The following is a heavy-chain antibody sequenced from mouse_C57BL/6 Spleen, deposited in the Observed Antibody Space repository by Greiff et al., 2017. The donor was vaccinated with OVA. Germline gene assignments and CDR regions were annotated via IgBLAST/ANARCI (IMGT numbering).Heavy chain of an antibody. J-gene: IGHJ2*01. Sequence: QVTLKESGAELVKPGASVKMSCKASGYTFTSYWITWVKQRPGQGLEWIGDIYPGSGSTNYNEKFKSKATLTVDTSSSTAYMQLSSLTSEDSAVYYCARRDGTNWGQGTTLTVSS. CDR2: IYPGSGST. CDR3: ARRDGTN. D-gene: IGHD4-1*01. CDR1: GYTFTSYW. V-gene: IGHV1-55*01.